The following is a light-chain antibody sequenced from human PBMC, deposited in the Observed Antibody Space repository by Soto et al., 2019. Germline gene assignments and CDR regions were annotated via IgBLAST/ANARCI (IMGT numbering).Light chain of an antibody. J-gene: IGLJ3*02. CDR2: DNN. CDR1: SSNIGDNY. Sequence: QSVLTQPPSVSAAPGQTVTISCSGSSSNIGDNYVSWYQQVPGTAPKLLIYDNNKRPSGIPDRFSGSNSGTSATLGITGLQTGDEADYYCGTWDSSLSAWVFGGGTKLTVL. V-gene: IGLV1-51*01. CDR3: GTWDSSLSAWV.